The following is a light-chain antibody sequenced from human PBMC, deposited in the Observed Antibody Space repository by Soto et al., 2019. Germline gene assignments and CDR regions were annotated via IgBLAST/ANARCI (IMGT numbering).Light chain of an antibody. V-gene: IGKV3-15*01. CDR1: QSVSTN. CDR2: GAS. Sequence: EIVMTQFPATLSVSPGERATLSCRASQSVSTNLAWYQQKPGQTPRLLICGASTRATGVPASFSGSGSGTEFILTISSLQSEDFAVYYCQQYHRWPLTFGGGTKVEI. CDR3: QQYHRWPLT. J-gene: IGKJ4*01.